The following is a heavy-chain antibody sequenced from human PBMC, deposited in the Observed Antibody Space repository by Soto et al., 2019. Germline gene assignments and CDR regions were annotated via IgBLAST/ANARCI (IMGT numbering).Heavy chain of an antibody. J-gene: IGHJ6*03. D-gene: IGHD1-26*01. Sequence: SETLSLTCTVSGGSISSYYWSWIRQPPGKGLEWIGYIYYSGSTNYNPSLKSRVTISVETSKNQFSLKLRPVTAADTAVYYCARGLSGIRYYYYYYMDVWGKGTTVTVSS. CDR3: ARGLSGIRYYYYYYMDV. CDR1: GGSISSYY. CDR2: IYYSGST. V-gene: IGHV4-59*01.